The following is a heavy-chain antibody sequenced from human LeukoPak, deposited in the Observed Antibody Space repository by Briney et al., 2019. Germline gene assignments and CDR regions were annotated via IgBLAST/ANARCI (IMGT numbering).Heavy chain of an antibody. CDR1: GYTFTGYY. J-gene: IGHJ4*02. Sequence: GASVKVSCKASGYTFTGYYMHWVRQAPGQGLEWMGGIIPIFGTANYAQKFQGRVTITADESTSTAYMELSSLRSEDTAVYYCASHWDRRWDWGQGTLVTVSS. D-gene: IGHD7-27*01. CDR3: ASHWDRRWD. V-gene: IGHV1-69*13. CDR2: IIPIFGTA.